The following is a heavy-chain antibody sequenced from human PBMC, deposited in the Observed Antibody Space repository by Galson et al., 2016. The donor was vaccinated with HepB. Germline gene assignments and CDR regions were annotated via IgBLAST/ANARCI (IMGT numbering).Heavy chain of an antibody. CDR2: IYYSGST. Sequence: TLSLTCTVSGGSVSSGGYHWSWIRQHPGKGLEWIGFIYYSGSTNYNPSLKSRVTISVDISKIQYSLKLNSVTAADTAVYYCARLNSHFYDTSGYYYFESGGQGTLVTVSS. J-gene: IGHJ4*02. CDR3: ARLNSHFYDTSGYYYFES. CDR1: GGSVSSGGYH. D-gene: IGHD3-22*01. V-gene: IGHV4-31*03.